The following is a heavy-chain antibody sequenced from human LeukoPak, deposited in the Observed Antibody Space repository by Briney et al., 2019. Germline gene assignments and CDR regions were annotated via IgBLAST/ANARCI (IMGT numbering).Heavy chain of an antibody. CDR3: AKWADIVLMVYAIDWYFDL. V-gene: IGHV4-30-4*08. D-gene: IGHD2-8*01. CDR1: DGSISSGDYY. Sequence: PSETLSLTCTVFDGSISSGDYYWSWIRQPPGKGLEWIGYIYYSGSTYYNPSLNSRVTLSVDTSKNQSSLKLSSVTAADTAVYYCAKWADIVLMVYAIDWYFDLWGRGTLVTVSS. J-gene: IGHJ2*01. CDR2: IYYSGST.